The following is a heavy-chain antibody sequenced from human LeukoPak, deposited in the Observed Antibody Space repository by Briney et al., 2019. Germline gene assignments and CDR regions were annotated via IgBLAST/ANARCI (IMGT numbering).Heavy chain of an antibody. V-gene: IGHV1-2*02. D-gene: IGHD2-2*01. Sequence: ASVNVSCKASVYTFTGYYMHWVRQAPGQGLEWMGWINPNSGCTNYAQKFQGGVTMTRDTSSSTAYMELSRLRPDATAVYYCARDAHLVVVPAAMPYYYSYMDVWGKGTTVTVSS. CDR3: ARDAHLVVVPAAMPYYYSYMDV. CDR2: INPNSGCT. J-gene: IGHJ6*03. CDR1: VYTFTGYY.